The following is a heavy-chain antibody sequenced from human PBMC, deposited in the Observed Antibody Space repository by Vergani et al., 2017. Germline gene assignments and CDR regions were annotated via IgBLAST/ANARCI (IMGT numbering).Heavy chain of an antibody. J-gene: IGHJ3*02. CDR1: GGTFSSYT. V-gene: IGHV1-69*08. Sequence: QVQLVQSGAEVKKPGSSVKVSCKASGGTFSSYTISWVRQAPGQGLEWMGRIIPILGIANYAQKFQGRVTITADKSTSTAYMELSSLRSEDTAVYYCARDNYYYDSSGYYADAFDIWGQGTMVTVSS. CDR3: ARDNYYYDSSGYYADAFDI. CDR2: IIPILGIA. D-gene: IGHD3-22*01.